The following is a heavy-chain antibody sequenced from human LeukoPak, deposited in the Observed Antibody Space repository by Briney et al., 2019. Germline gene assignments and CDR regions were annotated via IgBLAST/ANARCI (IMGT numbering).Heavy chain of an antibody. J-gene: IGHJ6*02. D-gene: IGHD2-2*01. CDR3: VRVPAAPMYYYYGMDV. CDR2: IYYSGST. V-gene: IGHV4-39*01. Sequence: SETLSLTCTVSGGSISSSSYYWGWIRQPPGKGLGWIGSIYYSGSTYYNPSLKSRVTISVDTSKNQFSLKLSSVTAADTAVYYCVRVPAAPMYYYYGMDVWGQGTTVTVSS. CDR1: GGSISSSSYY.